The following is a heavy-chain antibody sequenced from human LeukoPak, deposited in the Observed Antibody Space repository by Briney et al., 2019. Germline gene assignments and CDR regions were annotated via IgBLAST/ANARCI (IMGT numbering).Heavy chain of an antibody. CDR1: GFTFSSYW. J-gene: IGHJ6*02. D-gene: IGHD3-16*02. V-gene: IGHV3-7*01. CDR2: IKQDGSEK. Sequence: GGSLRLSCAVSGFTFSSYWMSWVRQAPGKGLEWVADIKQDGSEKYYVDSVKGRFTISRDNAKNSLFLQMSSLRAEDTAVYYCARGYTATFYYYGMDVWGQGTTVTVSS. CDR3: ARGYTATFYYYGMDV.